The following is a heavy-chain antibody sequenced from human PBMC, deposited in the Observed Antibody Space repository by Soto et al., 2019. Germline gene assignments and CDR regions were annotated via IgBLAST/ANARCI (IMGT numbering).Heavy chain of an antibody. V-gene: IGHV3-23*01. J-gene: IGHJ4*02. Sequence: EVQLLESGGGLVQPGGSLRLSCAASGFSFSSYAMGWVRQAPGKGLDWVSAISGSGGVTHYADSVKGRFTVSRDDSKNTLYLQMNSLRAEDTAIYYCAKDLDDYSSAIDFWGQGTLVTVSS. D-gene: IGHD4-4*01. CDR3: AKDLDDYSSAIDF. CDR1: GFSFSSYA. CDR2: ISGSGGVT.